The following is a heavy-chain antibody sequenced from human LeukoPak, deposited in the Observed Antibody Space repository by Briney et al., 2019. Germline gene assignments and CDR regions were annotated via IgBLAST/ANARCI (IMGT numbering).Heavy chain of an antibody. CDR1: GGSISSSNW. V-gene: IGHV4-4*02. Sequence: SGTLSLTCAVSGGSISSSNWWSWVRQPPGKGLEWIGEIYHSGSTNYNPSLKSRVTISVDKSKNQFSLKLSSVTAADTAVYYCARLVKEMATITLDAFDIWGQGTMVTVSS. D-gene: IGHD5-24*01. CDR3: ARLVKEMATITLDAFDI. J-gene: IGHJ3*02. CDR2: IYHSGST.